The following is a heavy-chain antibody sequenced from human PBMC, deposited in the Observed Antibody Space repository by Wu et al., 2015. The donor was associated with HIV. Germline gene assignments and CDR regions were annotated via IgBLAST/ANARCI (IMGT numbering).Heavy chain of an antibody. D-gene: IGHD5-18*01. CDR1: GYTFIGHY. CDR3: ARVAIQVWLGSRKYYMDV. J-gene: IGHJ6*03. Sequence: QVQLVQSGAEVKKPGASVKVSCKASGYTFIGHYIHWVRQAPGQGLEWMGWINPNSGGTNYVQKFQGRVTMTRDTSITTAYMELRRLRSDDTAVYYCARVAIQVWLGSRKYYMDVVGTKGPRSPSP. CDR2: INPNSGGT. V-gene: IGHV1-2*02.